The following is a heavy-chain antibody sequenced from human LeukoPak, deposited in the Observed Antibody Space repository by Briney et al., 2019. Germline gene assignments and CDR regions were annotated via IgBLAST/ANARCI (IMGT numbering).Heavy chain of an antibody. J-gene: IGHJ4*02. CDR2: INPKNGDT. D-gene: IGHD2-15*01. CDR1: GYTFTGYY. V-gene: IGHV1-2*02. CDR3: ARVGYCSGDRCYLHFDY. Sequence: EASVKVSCKASGYTFTGYYMHWVRQAPGQGLEWMGWINPKNGDTNYAQKFQGRVTMTRDTSISTVYMELNRLTSDDTALYYCARVGYCSGDRCYLHFDYWGQGTLVTVSS.